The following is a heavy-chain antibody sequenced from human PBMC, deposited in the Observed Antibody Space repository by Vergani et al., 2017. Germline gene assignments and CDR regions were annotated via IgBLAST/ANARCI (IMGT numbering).Heavy chain of an antibody. CDR2: IYYSGST. V-gene: IGHV4-39*01. Sequence: LQLQESCPGLVKPSATLSLICSVSGASIRSRNYYLGWIRQPPGKGLDWIASIYYSGSTYYNPSLKSRVTISVDTSKNHLSLNLSSVTAADTAVYFCARHSTVEWLVKLGWIDPWGQGILVTVSS. CDR3: ARHSTVEWLVKLGWIDP. CDR1: GASIRSRNYY. J-gene: IGHJ5*02. D-gene: IGHD6-19*01.